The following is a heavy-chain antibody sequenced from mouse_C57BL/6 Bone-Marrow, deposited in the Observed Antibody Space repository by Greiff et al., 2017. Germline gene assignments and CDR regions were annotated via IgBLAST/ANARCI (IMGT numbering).Heavy chain of an antibody. CDR2: IYPGNSDT. Sequence: EVQLKQSGTVLARPGASVKMSCKTSGYTFTGYWMHWVKQRPGQGLEWIGAIYPGNSDTSYNQKFKGKAKLTAVTSASTAYMELSSLTNEDSAVYYCARCYYGSSSYYFDYWGQGTTLTVSS. CDR3: ARCYYGSSSYYFDY. D-gene: IGHD1-1*01. CDR1: GYTFTGYW. V-gene: IGHV1-5*01. J-gene: IGHJ2*01.